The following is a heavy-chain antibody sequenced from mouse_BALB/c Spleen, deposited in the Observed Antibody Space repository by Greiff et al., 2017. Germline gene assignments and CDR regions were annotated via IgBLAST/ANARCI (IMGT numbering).Heavy chain of an antibody. CDR2: IDPSNSET. CDR3: ARPDYGSSYPYYFDY. J-gene: IGHJ2*01. CDR1: GYTFTSYW. V-gene: IGHV1-74*01. D-gene: IGHD1-1*01. Sequence: QVQLQQSGPELVRPGASVKMSCKASGYTFTSYWMHWVKQRPGQGLEWIGMIDPSNSETRLNQKFKDKATLNVDKSSNTAYMPLSSLTSEDSAVYYCARPDYGSSYPYYFDYWGQGTTLTVAS.